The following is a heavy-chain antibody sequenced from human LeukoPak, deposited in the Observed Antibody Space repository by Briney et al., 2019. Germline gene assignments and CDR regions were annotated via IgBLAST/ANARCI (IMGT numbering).Heavy chain of an antibody. D-gene: IGHD4-17*01. V-gene: IGHV3-23*01. J-gene: IGHJ4*02. CDR3: AKDFGSYYGDSPVDY. CDR2: ISGSGGST. CDR1: GFTFSSCA. Sequence: PGPCLRLACAASGFTFSSCAISSVSQPRGNWLEWVSAISGSGGSTYYADSVKGRFTISRDNSKNTLYLQMNSLTAEGTAVYYCAKDFGSYYGDSPVDYWGQGTLVTVSS.